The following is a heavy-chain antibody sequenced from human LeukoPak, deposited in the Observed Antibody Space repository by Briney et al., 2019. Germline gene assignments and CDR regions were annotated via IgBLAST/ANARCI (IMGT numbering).Heavy chain of an antibody. CDR3: VIIRVAVASNDAVDS. CDR1: GFRFRIYG. D-gene: IGHD2-15*01. V-gene: IGHV3-33*01. CDR2: MWYDGGNK. J-gene: IGHJ3*02. Sequence: PGGPLTLPCAASGFRFRIYGMYWVRQAPGKGPEGVALMWYDGGNKYYADSVKGRFPISRDNTKNILYLQMNSLRAEDTAVYYCVIIRVAVASNDAVDSWGQATMVTASS.